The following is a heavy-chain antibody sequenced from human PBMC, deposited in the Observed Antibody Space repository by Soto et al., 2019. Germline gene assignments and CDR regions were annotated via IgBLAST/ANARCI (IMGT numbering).Heavy chain of an antibody. Sequence: ESGGGLVKPGGSLRLSCAASGFTFSDYYMNWIRQAPGKGLEWFSYISSSGDTIYYADSVKGRFTMSRDNAKNSLYVQMDSLRAEDTAVYYCARGGVAYTSGWGIDYWGQGTLVTVSS. J-gene: IGHJ4*02. V-gene: IGHV3-11*01. D-gene: IGHD6-19*01. CDR1: GFTFSDYY. CDR3: ARGGVAYTSGWGIDY. CDR2: ISSSGDTI.